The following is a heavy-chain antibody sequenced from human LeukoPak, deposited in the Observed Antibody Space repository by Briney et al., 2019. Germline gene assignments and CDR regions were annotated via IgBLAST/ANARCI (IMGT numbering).Heavy chain of an antibody. D-gene: IGHD6-13*01. V-gene: IGHV3-23*01. CDR1: GFTFSNYA. Sequence: GGSLRLSCAASGFTFSNYAMNWVRQGPGKGLEWVSGISGSGGDTYYADSVKGRFTISRDNSKSTLYLQMNSLRAEDTAVYSCAKDLLGVAAGNYRGQGTLVTVSS. CDR2: ISGSGGDT. CDR3: AKDLLGVAAGNY. J-gene: IGHJ4*02.